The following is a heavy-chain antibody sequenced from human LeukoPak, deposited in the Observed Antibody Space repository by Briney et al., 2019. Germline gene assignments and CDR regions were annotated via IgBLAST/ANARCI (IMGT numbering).Heavy chain of an antibody. CDR3: ANRVAQHDS. D-gene: IGHD3-16*01. CDR1: GFTFSSYA. CDR2: ISGSGGST. J-gene: IGHJ5*02. V-gene: IGHV3-23*01. Sequence: GGSLRLSCAASGFTFSSYAMSWVRQAPGKGLEWVSAISGSGGSTYYADSVKGRFTISRDNSKNTLYLQMNSLTAEDTGVYYCANRVAQHDSWGQGTLVTVSS.